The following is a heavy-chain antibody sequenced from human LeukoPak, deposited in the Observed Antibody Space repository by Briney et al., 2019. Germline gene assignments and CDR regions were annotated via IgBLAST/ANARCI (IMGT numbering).Heavy chain of an antibody. CDR2: ISSSSSYI. D-gene: IGHD3-10*01. CDR3: ARDPIYGSGSHFDY. J-gene: IGHJ4*02. CDR1: GFTLSSYS. V-gene: IGHV3-21*01. Sequence: GGSLRLSCAASGFTLSSYSMNWVRQAPGTGLEWVSSISSSSSYIYYADSVKGRFTISRDNAKNSLYLQMNSLRAEDTAVYYCARDPIYGSGSHFDYWGQGTLVTVSS.